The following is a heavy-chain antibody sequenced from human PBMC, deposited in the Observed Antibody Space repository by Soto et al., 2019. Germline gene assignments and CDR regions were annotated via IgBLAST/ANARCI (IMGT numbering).Heavy chain of an antibody. J-gene: IGHJ6*03. CDR2: IIPILGIA. CDR3: ATTLQPPAGYYYYYMDV. D-gene: IGHD1-1*01. V-gene: IGHV1-69*02. Sequence: GASVKVSCKASGGTFSSYTISWVRQAPGQGLEWMGRIIPILGIANYAQKFQGRVTITADKSTSTAYMELSSLRSEDTAVYYCATTLQPPAGYYYYYMDVWGKGTTVTVSS. CDR1: GGTFSSYT.